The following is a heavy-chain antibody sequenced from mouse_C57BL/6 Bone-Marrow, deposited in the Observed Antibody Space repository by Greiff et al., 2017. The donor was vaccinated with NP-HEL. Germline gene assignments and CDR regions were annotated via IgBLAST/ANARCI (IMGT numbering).Heavy chain of an antibody. CDR2: ISDGGSYT. V-gene: IGHV5-4*01. J-gene: IGHJ4*01. CDR3: AREPHYYAMDY. Sequence: EVQLVESGGGLVKPGGSLKLSCAASGFTFSSYAMSWVRQTPEKRLEWVATISDGGSYTYYPDNVKGRFTLSRDNAKNNLYLQMSHLKSEDTAMYYCAREPHYYAMDYWGQGTSVTVSS. CDR1: GFTFSSYA.